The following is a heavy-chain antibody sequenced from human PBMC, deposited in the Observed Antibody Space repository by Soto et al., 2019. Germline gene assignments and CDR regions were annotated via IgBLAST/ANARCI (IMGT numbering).Heavy chain of an antibody. J-gene: IGHJ4*02. D-gene: IGHD3-22*01. CDR1: GGSISSGGYY. CDR3: ARAGYYDSSGYYH. V-gene: IGHV4-31*03. Sequence: SETLSLTCTVSGGSISSGGYYWSWIRQHPGKGLEWIGYIYYSGSTYYNPSLKSRVTISVDTSKNQFSLKLSSVTAADTAVYYCARAGYYDSSGYYHWGQGTLVTVSS. CDR2: IYYSGST.